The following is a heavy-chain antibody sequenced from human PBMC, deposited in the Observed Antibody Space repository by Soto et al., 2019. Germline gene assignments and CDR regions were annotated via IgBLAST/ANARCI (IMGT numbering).Heavy chain of an antibody. CDR1: GFTFTSYA. V-gene: IGHV3-23*01. CDR2: ISGSAGRT. CDR3: AKVTSARVFYFGLDV. J-gene: IGHJ6*02. Sequence: GGSLRLSCAASGFTFTSYAMSWVRQAPGKGLEWVAIISGSAGRTYYADSVKGRFTISRDNFKNTLYLQMNSLRAEDTAVYHCAKVTSARVFYFGLDVWGQGTTVTVSS. D-gene: IGHD2-2*01.